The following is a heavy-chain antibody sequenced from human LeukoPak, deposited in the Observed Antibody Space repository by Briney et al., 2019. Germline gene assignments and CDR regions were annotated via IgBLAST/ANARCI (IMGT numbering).Heavy chain of an antibody. D-gene: IGHD3-22*01. CDR2: INPSGGST. CDR3: ARDPSPDSSGYYPDDY. J-gene: IGHJ4*02. CDR1: GYTFTGYY. Sequence: GASVKVSCKASGYTFTGYYMHWVRQAPGQGLEWMGWINPSGGSTSYAQKFQGRVTMTRDTSTSTVYMELSSLRSEDTAVYYCARDPSPDSSGYYPDDYWGQGTLVTVSS. V-gene: IGHV1-46*01.